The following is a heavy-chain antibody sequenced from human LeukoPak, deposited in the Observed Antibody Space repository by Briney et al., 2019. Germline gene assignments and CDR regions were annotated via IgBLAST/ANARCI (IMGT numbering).Heavy chain of an antibody. D-gene: IGHD3-3*01. J-gene: IGHJ4*02. CDR3: ARTYYDFWRGYFKPGYYFDY. CDR2: IYYSGST. V-gene: IGHV4-39*01. Sequence: SETLSLTCTVSGGSISSSSYYWGWIRQPPGKGLEWIGSIYYSGSTYYNPSLKTRVTISVDTSKNQFSLKLSSVTAADTAVYYCARTYYDFWRGYFKPGYYFDYWGQGTLVTVSS. CDR1: GGSISSSSYY.